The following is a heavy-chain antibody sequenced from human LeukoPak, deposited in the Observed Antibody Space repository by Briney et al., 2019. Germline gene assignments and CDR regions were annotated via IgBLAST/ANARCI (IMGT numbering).Heavy chain of an antibody. V-gene: IGHV4-39*01. CDR3: ARHCRACEGFQH. CDR1: GGSISSSSYY. CDR2: IYYSGST. J-gene: IGHJ1*01. Sequence: SETLSLTCTVSGGSISSSSYYWGWIRQPPGKGLEWIGSIYYSGSTYYNPSLKSRVTISVDTSKNQFSLKLSSVTAADTAVYYCARHCRACEGFQHWGQGTLVTVSS. D-gene: IGHD2-15*01.